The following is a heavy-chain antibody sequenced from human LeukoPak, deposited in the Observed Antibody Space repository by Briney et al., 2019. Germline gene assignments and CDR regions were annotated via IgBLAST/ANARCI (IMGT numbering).Heavy chain of an antibody. CDR3: ARGPWSAGYYYYGMDV. Sequence: SETLSLTCTVSGDSVSSGSYYWSWVRQPPGKGLEWIGYIYYTGNTNYNPSLKSRVTISVDRSKNQFSLKLSSVTAADTAVYYCARGPWSAGYYYYGMDVWGQGTTVTVSS. D-gene: IGHD6-19*01. V-gene: IGHV4-61*01. J-gene: IGHJ6*02. CDR2: IYYTGNT. CDR1: GDSVSSGSYY.